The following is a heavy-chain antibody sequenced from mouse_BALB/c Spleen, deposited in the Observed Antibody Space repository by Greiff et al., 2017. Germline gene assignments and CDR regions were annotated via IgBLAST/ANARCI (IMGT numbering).Heavy chain of an antibody. V-gene: IGHV5-12-1*01. CDR1: GFAFSSYD. D-gene: IGHD2-4*01. CDR3: ARRRYEYDGFDD. CDR2: ISSGGGST. Sequence: EVQRVESGGGLVKPGGSLKLSCAASGFAFSSYDMSWVRQTPEKRLEWVAYISSGGGSTYYPDTVKGRFTISRDNAKNTLYLQMSSLKSEDTAMYYCARRRYEYDGFDDWGQGTTLTVSS. J-gene: IGHJ2*01.